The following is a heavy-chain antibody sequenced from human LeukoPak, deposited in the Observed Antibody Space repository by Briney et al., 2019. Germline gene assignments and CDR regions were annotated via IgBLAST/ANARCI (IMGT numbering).Heavy chain of an antibody. D-gene: IGHD6-13*01. J-gene: IGHJ6*03. CDR1: GGTFSSYA. Sequence: SVKVSCKASGGTFSSYAISWVRQAPGQGLEWMGGIIPIFGTANYAQKFQGRVTITADESTSTAYMELSSLRSEDTAVYYCARAIAAAGTFYYYYYMDVWGKGTTVTVSS. CDR2: IIPIFGTA. CDR3: ARAIAAAGTFYYYYYMDV. V-gene: IGHV1-69*01.